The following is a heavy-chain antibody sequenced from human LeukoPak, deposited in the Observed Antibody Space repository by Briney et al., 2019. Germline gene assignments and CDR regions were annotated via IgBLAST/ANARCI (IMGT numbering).Heavy chain of an antibody. CDR2: IYSGGST. CDR1: GFTVSSNY. CDR3: ARAPGLAAAGNELNY. Sequence: GGSLRLSCAASGFTVSSNYMSWVRQAPGRGLEWVSVIYSGGSTYYADSVKGRFTISRDNSKNTLYLQMNSLRAEDTAVYYCARAPGLAAAGNELNYWGQGTLVTVSS. V-gene: IGHV3-53*01. J-gene: IGHJ4*02. D-gene: IGHD6-13*01.